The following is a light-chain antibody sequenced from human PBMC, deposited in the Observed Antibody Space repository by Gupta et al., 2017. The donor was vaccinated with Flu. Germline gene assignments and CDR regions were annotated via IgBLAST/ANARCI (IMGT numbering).Light chain of an antibody. Sequence: SXXXXXLPXXSVXXXQTARITCSGDALPKKYAYWYQQRSGQAPVLVIYEDSKRPSGIPERFSGSSSGTMATLTISGAQVEDEADYYCYSTDSSGNHRVFGGGTKLTVL. CDR2: EDS. J-gene: IGLJ3*02. V-gene: IGLV3-10*01. CDR3: YSTDSSGNHRV. CDR1: ALPKKY.